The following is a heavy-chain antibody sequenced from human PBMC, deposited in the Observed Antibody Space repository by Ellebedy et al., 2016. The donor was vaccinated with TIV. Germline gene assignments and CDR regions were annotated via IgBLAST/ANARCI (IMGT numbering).Heavy chain of an antibody. CDR3: ARVGRSRLTLVRGVTRWFDP. Sequence: SETLSLXCAVYGGPLSHNSWIWIRQSPGKGLEWIGEINEINQSGSTKYNPSLKSRVTISGDTSKNQLPLKVTSVTAADTGIYYCARVGRSRLTLVRGVTRWFDPWGQGTLVSVSS. D-gene: IGHD3-10*01. J-gene: IGHJ5*02. CDR1: GGPLSHNS. CDR2: INEINQSGST. V-gene: IGHV4-34*01.